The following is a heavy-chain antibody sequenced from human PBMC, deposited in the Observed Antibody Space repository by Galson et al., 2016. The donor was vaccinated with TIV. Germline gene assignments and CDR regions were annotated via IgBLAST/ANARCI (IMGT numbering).Heavy chain of an antibody. J-gene: IGHJ6*02. Sequence: SLRLSCAVSGFTFDDFTMHWVRQAPGKGLEWVSLINWDGSSKYYADSVKGRVTVSRDNSKNSLYLQMNNLRKDDTALYYFTNADYGLAVWGQGTTVIVS. CDR3: TNADYGLAV. V-gene: IGHV3-43*01. CDR1: GFTFDDFT. CDR2: INWDGSSK.